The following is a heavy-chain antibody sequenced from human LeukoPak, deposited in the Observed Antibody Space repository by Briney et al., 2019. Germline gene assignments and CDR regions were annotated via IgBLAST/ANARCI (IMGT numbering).Heavy chain of an antibody. CDR2: IKQDGSEK. CDR3: ARETGDSSGYYYDAFDI. Sequence: GGSLRLSCAASGFTFSSYWMSWVRQAPGKGLEWVANIKQDGSEKYYVDSVKGRFTISRDNAKNSLYLQMNSLRAEDTAVYYCARETGDSSGYYYDAFDIWGQGTMVTVSS. V-gene: IGHV3-7*01. D-gene: IGHD3-22*01. CDR1: GFTFSSYW. J-gene: IGHJ3*02.